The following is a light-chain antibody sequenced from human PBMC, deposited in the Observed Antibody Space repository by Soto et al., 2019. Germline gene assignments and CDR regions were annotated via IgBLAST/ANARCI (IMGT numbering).Light chain of an antibody. V-gene: IGKV1-27*01. CDR3: LKYNSAPPWT. J-gene: IGKJ1*01. CDR2: AAS. CDR1: QGISNY. Sequence: DIPMTQSPSSLSASVGDRVTITCRASQGISNYLAWYQQKPGKVPKLLIYAASTLQSGVPSRFSGSGSGTDFTLTISSLQPEDVATYYCLKYNSAPPWTFGQGTKVEIK.